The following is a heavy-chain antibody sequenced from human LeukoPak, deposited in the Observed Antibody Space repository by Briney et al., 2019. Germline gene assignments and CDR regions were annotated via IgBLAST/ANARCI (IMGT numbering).Heavy chain of an antibody. CDR1: GFTVSTNY. CDR3: ARGYLREPFDT. J-gene: IGHJ4*02. V-gene: IGHV3-53*01. CDR2: VYSGGSK. Sequence: GGSLRLSCAAFGFTVSTNYMSWARQAPGKGLEWVSVVYSGGSKHYADSVKGRFTISRDNSKNTLYLQMNRLRGEDTAVYYCARGYLREPFDTWGQGTLVIVSS. D-gene: IGHD1-14*01.